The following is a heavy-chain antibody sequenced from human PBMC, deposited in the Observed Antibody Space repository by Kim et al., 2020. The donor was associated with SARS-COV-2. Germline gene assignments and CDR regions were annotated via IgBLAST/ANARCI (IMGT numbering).Heavy chain of an antibody. D-gene: IGHD6-19*01. Sequence: GGSLRLSCAASGFTFSAYAMSWVRQAPGKGLEWVSVIRYNGVDKYYADSVKGRFTISRDNSKNTVYLQANSLRAEDTAVYYCAKTHSSGWTFYYWGQGAPVTVSS. J-gene: IGHJ4*02. CDR3: AKTHSSGWTFYY. CDR2: IRYNGVDK. CDR1: GFTFSAYA. V-gene: IGHV3-23*01.